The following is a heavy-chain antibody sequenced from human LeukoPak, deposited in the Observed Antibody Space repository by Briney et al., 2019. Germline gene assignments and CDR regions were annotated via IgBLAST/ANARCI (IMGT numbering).Heavy chain of an antibody. CDR2: ISYDGSNK. D-gene: IGHD2-2*01. CDR3: ARDANPYQPLQPPRY. CDR1: GFTFSSYA. V-gene: IGHV3-30*16. Sequence: GGSLKLSCAAPGFTFSSYAIPWVRRAPGKGLKWGAVISYDGSNKYYADSVKGRFTISRDNSKNTLYLQMNSLRAEDTAVYYRARDANPYQPLQPPRYWGQGTLVTVSS. J-gene: IGHJ4*02.